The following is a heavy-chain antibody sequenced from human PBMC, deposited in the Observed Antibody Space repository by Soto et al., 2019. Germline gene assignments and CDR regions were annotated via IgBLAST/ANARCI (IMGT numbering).Heavy chain of an antibody. CDR3: ARGVYGSGNYYTGPSAFDI. V-gene: IGHV1-69*06. J-gene: IGHJ3*02. Sequence: QVQLEQSGAEVKKPGSSVKVSCKASGGTLSDHGFAWLRQAPGQGLEWMGGTIPVFNTAKYAQKIQGRVTVTADKFKNIAYMELSSLRSADTAFYFCARGVYGSGNYYTGPSAFDIWGQWTMVIVSS. CDR2: TIPVFNTA. D-gene: IGHD3-10*01. CDR1: GGTLSDHG.